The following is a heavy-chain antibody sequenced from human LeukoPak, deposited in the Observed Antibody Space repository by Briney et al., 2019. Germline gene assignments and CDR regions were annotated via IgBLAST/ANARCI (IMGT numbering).Heavy chain of an antibody. J-gene: IGHJ4*02. CDR3: AKDLYCSGGSCYSSFDY. Sequence: PGGSLRLSCAASGFTFSSYAMSWVRQAPGKGLEWVSAISGSGGSTYYADSVKGRFTISRDNSKNTLYLQMNSLRAEDTAVYYCAKDLYCSGGSCYSSFDYWGQGTLVTVSS. D-gene: IGHD2-15*01. CDR2: ISGSGGST. CDR1: GFTFSSYA. V-gene: IGHV3-23*01.